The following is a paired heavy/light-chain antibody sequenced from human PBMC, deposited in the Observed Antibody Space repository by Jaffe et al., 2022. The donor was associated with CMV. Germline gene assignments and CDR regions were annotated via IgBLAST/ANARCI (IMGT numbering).Heavy chain of an antibody. CDR2: IIPMFGIP. D-gene: IGHD2-8*01. V-gene: IGHV1-69*01. Sequence: QVQLVQSGAEMKKPGSSVKVSCKASRGTFSTYTVTWVRQAPGQGLEWMGGIIPMFGIPEYAQKFQGRVTITADESTRTAYMELSSLRSEDTAVYYCARADGNGQATLDYWGQGTLVTVSS. CDR1: RGTFSTYT. CDR3: ARADGNGQATLDY. J-gene: IGHJ4*02.
Light chain of an antibody. V-gene: IGKV3-20*01. CDR2: GAS. CDR3: QQYGSLTLT. CDR1: QSVSTNN. Sequence: EIVLTQSPGTLSLSPGERATLYCRASQSVSTNNLAWYQQKTGQAPRLLIYGASRRDPGIPDRFSGSGSGTDFTLTISRLEPEDFAVYYCQQYGSLTLTFGRGTRVEIK. J-gene: IGKJ4*01.